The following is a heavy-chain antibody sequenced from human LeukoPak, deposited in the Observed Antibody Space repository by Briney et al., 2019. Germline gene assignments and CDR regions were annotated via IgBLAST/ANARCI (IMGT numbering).Heavy chain of an antibody. CDR1: NYSISTDYY. J-gene: IGHJ4*02. D-gene: IGHD3-10*01. CDR2: MYHSGST. CDR3: ARISGFGDPFDY. Sequence: PSETLSLTCTVSNYSISTDYYWGWIRQPPGKGLEWIGTMYHSGSTYYNPSLKSRVTISVDTSKNQFSLKLSSVTAADTAMYYCARISGFGDPFDYWGQGTLVTVSS. V-gene: IGHV4-38-2*02.